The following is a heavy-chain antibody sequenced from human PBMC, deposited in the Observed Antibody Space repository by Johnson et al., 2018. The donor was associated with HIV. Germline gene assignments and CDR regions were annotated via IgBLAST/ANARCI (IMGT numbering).Heavy chain of an antibody. J-gene: IGHJ3*02. CDR1: GFTFSSYA. CDR2: ISYDGSNK. D-gene: IGHD3-10*01. V-gene: IGHV3-30-3*01. CDR3: AKDRNYGSGSYPDAFDI. Sequence: QVQLVESGGGVVQPGRSLRLSCAASGFTFSSYAMHWVRQAPGKGLEWVAVISYDGSNKYYADSVKGRFTISRDNSKNTLYLQMNSLRAEDTAVYYCAKDRNYGSGSYPDAFDIWGQGTMVTVSS.